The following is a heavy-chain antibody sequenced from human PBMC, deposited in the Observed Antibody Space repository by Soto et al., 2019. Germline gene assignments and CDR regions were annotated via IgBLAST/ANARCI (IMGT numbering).Heavy chain of an antibody. D-gene: IGHD3-3*01. CDR3: ARELVITILEEVYYYYGMDV. CDR1: GFTFSSYG. Sequence: PGGSLRLSCAASGFTFSSYGMHWVRQAPGKGLERVAVIWYDGSNKYYADSVKGRFTISRDNSKNTLYLQMNSLRAEDTAVYYCARELVITILEEVYYYYGMDVWGQGTTVTVSS. J-gene: IGHJ6*02. V-gene: IGHV3-33*01. CDR2: IWYDGSNK.